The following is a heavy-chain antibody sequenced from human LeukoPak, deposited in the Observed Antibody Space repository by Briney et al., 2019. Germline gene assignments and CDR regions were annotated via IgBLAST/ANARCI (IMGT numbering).Heavy chain of an antibody. CDR2: INTDGSST. Sequence: AGGSLRLSCAASGFTFSSYWMHWVRQAPGKGLVWVSRINTDGSSTSYADSVKGRFTISRDNAKNSLYLQMNSLRAEDTAVYYCARFLVRSDAFDIWGQGTMVTVSS. CDR1: GFTFSSYW. D-gene: IGHD6-6*01. V-gene: IGHV3-74*01. CDR3: ARFLVRSDAFDI. J-gene: IGHJ3*02.